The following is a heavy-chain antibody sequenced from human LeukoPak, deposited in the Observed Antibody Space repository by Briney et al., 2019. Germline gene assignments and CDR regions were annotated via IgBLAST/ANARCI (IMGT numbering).Heavy chain of an antibody. J-gene: IGHJ1*01. V-gene: IGHV3-23*01. CDR3: AKDPAVANTARRFQH. CDR2: ISGSGAST. Sequence: GGSLRLSCAASGFTFSSYAMSWVRQAPGKGLEWVSGISGSGASTYYADSVKGRFAISRDNSKNTLYLQMNSLRAEDTAVYYCAKDPAVANTARRFQHWGQGTLATVTS. D-gene: IGHD6-19*01. CDR1: GFTFSSYA.